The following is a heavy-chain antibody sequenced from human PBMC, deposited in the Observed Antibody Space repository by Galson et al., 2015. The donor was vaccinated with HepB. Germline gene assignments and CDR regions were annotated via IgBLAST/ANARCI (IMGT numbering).Heavy chain of an antibody. CDR3: ARDRRYFDWSNYYYGMDV. V-gene: IGHV3-66*01. CDR2: IYSGGST. J-gene: IGHJ6*02. D-gene: IGHD3-9*01. CDR1: GFTVSSNY. Sequence: SLRLSCAASGFTVSSNYMSWVRQAPGKGLEWVSVIYSGGSTYYADSVKGRFTISRDNSKNTLYLQMNSLRAEDTAVYYCARDRRYFDWSNYYYGMDVWGQGTTVTVSS.